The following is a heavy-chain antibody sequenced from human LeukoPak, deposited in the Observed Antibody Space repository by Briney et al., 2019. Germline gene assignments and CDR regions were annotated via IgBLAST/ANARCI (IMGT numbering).Heavy chain of an antibody. CDR2: INHSGST. CDR1: GGSFSGYY. CDR3: AREKIAAAGTGAFDI. Sequence: ASETLSLTCAVYGGSFSGYYWSWIRQPPGKGLEWIGEINHSGSTNYNPSLKSRVTISVDTSKNQFSLKLSSVTAADTAVYYCAREKIAAAGTGAFDIWGQGTMVTVSS. V-gene: IGHV4-34*01. J-gene: IGHJ3*02. D-gene: IGHD6-13*01.